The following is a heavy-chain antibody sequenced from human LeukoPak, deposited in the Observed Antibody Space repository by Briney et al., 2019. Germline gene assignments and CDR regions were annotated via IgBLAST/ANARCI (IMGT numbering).Heavy chain of an antibody. V-gene: IGHV4-38-2*02. CDR1: GYSISTGYY. D-gene: IGHD6-13*01. CDR3: ARLSSSWYQDWYFDL. CDR2: IYHSGST. J-gene: IGHJ2*01. Sequence: SETLSLTCTVSGYSISTGYYWGWIRQPPGKGLEWIGSIYHSGSTYYNPSLKSRVTISVDTSKNQFSLKLSSVTAADTAVYYCARLSSSWYQDWYFDLWGRGTLVTVSS.